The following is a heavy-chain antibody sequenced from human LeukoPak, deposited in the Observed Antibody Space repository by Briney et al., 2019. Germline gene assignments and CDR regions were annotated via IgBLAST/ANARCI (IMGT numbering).Heavy chain of an antibody. Sequence: GRSLRLSCAASGFTFSSYGMHWVRQAPGKGLEGVAVIWYDGSNKYYADSVKGRFTISRDNSKNTLYLQMNSLRAEDTAVYYCAKDSQIAVAGTALDYWGQGTLVTVSS. D-gene: IGHD6-19*01. CDR3: AKDSQIAVAGTALDY. V-gene: IGHV3-33*06. CDR2: IWYDGSNK. J-gene: IGHJ4*02. CDR1: GFTFSSYG.